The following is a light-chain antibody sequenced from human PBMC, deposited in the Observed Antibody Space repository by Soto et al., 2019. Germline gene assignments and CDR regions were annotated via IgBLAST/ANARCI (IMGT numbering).Light chain of an antibody. CDR2: GAS. J-gene: IGKJ1*01. V-gene: IGKV3-20*01. CDR1: QTVYSSY. CDR3: QQYSSSPLT. Sequence: EIVLTQSPGTLSLSPGERATLSCRASQTVYSSYLAWYQQKPGQAPRLLIYGASSRATGIPDRFSGSGSGADFTLTISRLEPEDFSFYYCQQYSSSPLTFGRGTKV.